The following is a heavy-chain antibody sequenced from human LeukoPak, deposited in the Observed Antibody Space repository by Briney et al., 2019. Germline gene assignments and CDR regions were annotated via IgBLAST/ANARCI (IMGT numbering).Heavy chain of an antibody. D-gene: IGHD4-17*01. CDR2: LFLGDYDT. V-gene: IGHV5-51*01. J-gene: IGHJ3*02. CDR3: ARQGRPHDYCDYPQDAGDI. Sequence: GQSLSIACKGSGYSFTCYWIGWVRQMPVKGLEWMGTLFLGDYDTRYSPPFQGKVTISADKSIRSAYLQWSSLKASDTAMYYCARQGRPHDYCDYPQDAGDIWGQGTRVNGSS. CDR1: GYSFTCYW.